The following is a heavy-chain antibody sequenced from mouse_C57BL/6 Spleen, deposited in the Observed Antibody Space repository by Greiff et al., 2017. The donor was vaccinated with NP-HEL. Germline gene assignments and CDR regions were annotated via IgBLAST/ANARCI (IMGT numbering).Heavy chain of an antibody. J-gene: IGHJ1*03. D-gene: IGHD1-1*01. CDR3: ARHYGSSFHFDV. Sequence: VQLQESGPELVKPGASVKISCKASGYAFSSSWMNWVKQRPGKGLEWIGRIYPGDGDTNYNGKFKGKATLTADKSSSTAYMQLSSLTSEDSAVYFCARHYGSSFHFDVWGTGTTVTVSS. CDR1: GYAFSSSW. V-gene: IGHV1-82*01. CDR2: IYPGDGDT.